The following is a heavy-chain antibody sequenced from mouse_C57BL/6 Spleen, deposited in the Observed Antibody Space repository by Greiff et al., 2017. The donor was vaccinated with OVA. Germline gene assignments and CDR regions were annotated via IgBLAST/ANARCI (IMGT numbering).Heavy chain of an antibody. J-gene: IGHJ2*01. Sequence: QVQLKQPGAELVMPGASVKLSCKASGYTFTSYWMHWVKQRPGQGLEWIGEIDPSDSYTNYNQKFKGKSTLTVDKSSSTAYMQLSSLTSEDSAVYYCASASTVVATDDWGQGTTLTVSS. V-gene: IGHV1-69*01. CDR3: ASASTVVATDD. CDR2: IDPSDSYT. D-gene: IGHD1-1*01. CDR1: GYTFTSYW.